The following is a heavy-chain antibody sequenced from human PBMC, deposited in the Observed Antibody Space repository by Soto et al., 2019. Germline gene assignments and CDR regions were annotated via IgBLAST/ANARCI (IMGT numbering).Heavy chain of an antibody. Sequence: QVQLQESGPGLVKPSETLSLTCTVSGGSISSYYWSWIRQPPGKGLEWIGYIYYSGSTNYNPSLKCRVTISVDPSKNQFSLKLSSVTAADTAVYYCARHVKGNLGGAFDYWGQGTLVTVSS. D-gene: IGHD3-10*01. CDR2: IYYSGST. CDR1: GGSISSYY. J-gene: IGHJ4*02. CDR3: ARHVKGNLGGAFDY. V-gene: IGHV4-59*08.